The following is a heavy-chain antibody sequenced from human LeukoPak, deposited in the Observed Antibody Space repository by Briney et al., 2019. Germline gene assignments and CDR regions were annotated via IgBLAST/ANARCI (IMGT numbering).Heavy chain of an antibody. D-gene: IGHD1-1*01. Sequence: PGGSLRLSCSASGFTFSSYAMHWVRQAPGKGLEYVSAISSNGGSTYYADSVKGRFTISRDNSKNTLYLQMSSLRAEDTAVYYCVKTSGGNWNDPDYYYYYGMDVWGKGTTVTVSS. J-gene: IGHJ6*04. CDR3: VKTSGGNWNDPDYYYYYGMDV. CDR1: GFTFSSYA. V-gene: IGHV3-64D*06. CDR2: ISSNGGST.